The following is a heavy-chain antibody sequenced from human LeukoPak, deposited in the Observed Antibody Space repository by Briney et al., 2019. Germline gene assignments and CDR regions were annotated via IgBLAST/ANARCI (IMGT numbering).Heavy chain of an antibody. J-gene: IGHJ4*02. CDR2: IYHSGST. D-gene: IGHD5-18*01. Sequence: RASQTLSLTCAVSGGSISSGGYSWRWLRQPPGKGLEWIGYIYHSGSTYYNPSLKSRVTISVDRSKNQFSLKLSSVTAADTAVYYCAVSLGYSYGYDYWGQGTLVTVSS. CDR3: AVSLGYSYGYDY. CDR1: GGSISSGGYS. V-gene: IGHV4-30-2*01.